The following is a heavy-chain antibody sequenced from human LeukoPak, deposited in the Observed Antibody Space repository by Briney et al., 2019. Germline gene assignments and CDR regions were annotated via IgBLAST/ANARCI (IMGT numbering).Heavy chain of an antibody. CDR1: GFTFSNYG. J-gene: IGHJ4*02. Sequence: GGSLRLSCAASGFTFSNYGVHWVRQAPGKGLEWVSFIRFDGSNKYYADSVKGRFTISRDNAKNSLYLQMNSLRAEDTALYYCAKDLQDGGYWGQGTLVTVSS. CDR2: IRFDGSNK. V-gene: IGHV3-30*02. D-gene: IGHD3-10*01. CDR3: AKDLQDGGY.